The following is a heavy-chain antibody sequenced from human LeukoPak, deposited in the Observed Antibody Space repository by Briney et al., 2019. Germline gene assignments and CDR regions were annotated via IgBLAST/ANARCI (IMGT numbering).Heavy chain of an antibody. CDR1: SDSW. CDR3: ARGDGVIMNY. D-gene: IGHD3-10*01. CDR2: IKTDGSST. Sequence: GGSLRLSRAGSSDSWMHWVRQVPGKGLVWVSRIKTDGSSTSYADSVKGRFTISNDNAENTLYLQMNSLRAEDTAVYYCARGDGVIMNYWGQGTLVTVSS. V-gene: IGHV3-74*01. J-gene: IGHJ4*02.